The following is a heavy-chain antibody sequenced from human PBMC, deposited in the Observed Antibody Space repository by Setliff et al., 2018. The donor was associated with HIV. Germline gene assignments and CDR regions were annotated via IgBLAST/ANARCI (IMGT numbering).Heavy chain of an antibody. CDR3: ARALMVRGVTTPFDS. CDR2: FYYSGST. J-gene: IGHJ4*02. D-gene: IGHD3-10*01. CDR1: GGSISTYY. Sequence: SETLSLTCTVSGGSISTYYWSWIRQSPGKGLEWIGYFYYSGSTNYNPSLRSRLTISADTSKKQLYLRVTSVTAADTAVYYCARALMVRGVTTPFDSWGQGTLVTVS. V-gene: IGHV4-59*01.